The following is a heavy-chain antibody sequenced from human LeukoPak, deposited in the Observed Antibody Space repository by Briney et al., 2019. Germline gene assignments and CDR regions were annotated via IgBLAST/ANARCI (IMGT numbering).Heavy chain of an antibody. CDR1: GGSFSGYY. D-gene: IGHD3-10*01. CDR2: INHSGST. V-gene: IGHV4-34*01. Sequence: SETLSLTCALYGGSFSGYYWSWIRQPPGKGLEWIGEINHSGSTNYNPSLKSRVTISVDTSKNQFSLKLSSVTAADTAVYYCARWPQIRLLWFRDAANDAFDIWGQGTMVTVSS. CDR3: ARWPQIRLLWFRDAANDAFDI. J-gene: IGHJ3*02.